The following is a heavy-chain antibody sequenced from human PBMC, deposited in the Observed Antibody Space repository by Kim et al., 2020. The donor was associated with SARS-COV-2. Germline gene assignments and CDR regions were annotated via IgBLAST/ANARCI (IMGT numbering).Heavy chain of an antibody. CDR2: ISYDGSNK. V-gene: IGHV3-30*18. Sequence: GGSLRLSCAASGFTFSSYGMHWVRQAPGKGLEWVAVISYDGSNKYYADSVKGRFTISRDNSKNTLYLQMNSLRAEDTAVYYCAKARGGYYYVMDYWGQGTLVTVSS. CDR3: AKARGGYYYVMDY. D-gene: IGHD3-22*01. CDR1: GFTFSSYG. J-gene: IGHJ4*02.